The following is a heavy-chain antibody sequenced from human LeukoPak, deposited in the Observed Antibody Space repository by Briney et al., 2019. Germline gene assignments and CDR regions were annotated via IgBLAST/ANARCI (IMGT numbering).Heavy chain of an antibody. V-gene: IGHV1-69*02. CDR3: ARAYYGSGSYYVDY. J-gene: IGHJ4*02. CDR1: GGTFSSYT. D-gene: IGHD3-10*01. CDR2: IIPILGIA. Sequence: ASVKVSCKASGGTFSSYTISWVRRAPGQGLEWMGRIIPILGIANYAQKFQGRVTITADKSTSTAYMELSSLRSEDTAVYYCARAYYGSGSYYVDYWGQGTLVTVSS.